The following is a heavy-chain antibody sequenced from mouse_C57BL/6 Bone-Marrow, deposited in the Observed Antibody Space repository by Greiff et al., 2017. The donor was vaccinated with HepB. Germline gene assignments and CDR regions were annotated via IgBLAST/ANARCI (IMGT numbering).Heavy chain of an antibody. Sequence: VQLQQSGGGLVKPGGSLKLSCAASGFTFSSYAMSWVRQTPEKRLEWVATISDGGSYTYYPDNVKGRFTISRDNAKNNLYLQMSHLKSEDTAMYYCHYYGSSYGWFAYWGQGTLVTVSA. CDR1: GFTFSSYA. CDR3: HYYGSSYGWFAY. D-gene: IGHD1-1*01. J-gene: IGHJ3*01. V-gene: IGHV5-4*01. CDR2: ISDGGSYT.